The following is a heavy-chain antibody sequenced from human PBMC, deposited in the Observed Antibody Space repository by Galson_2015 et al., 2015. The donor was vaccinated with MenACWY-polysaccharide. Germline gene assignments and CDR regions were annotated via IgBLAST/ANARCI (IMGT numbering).Heavy chain of an antibody. CDR3: ARDDGRWELPLDY. V-gene: IGHV3-74*01. CDR2: INGDGNST. J-gene: IGHJ4*02. CDR1: GFTFSRYW. Sequence: SLRLSCAASGFTFSRYWMHWIRQAPGKGLVWVSRINGDGNSTNCADSVKGRFTISRDNAKNTLYLQMNSLRAEDTAMYYCARDDGRWELPLDYWGQGTLVTVSS. D-gene: IGHD1-26*01.